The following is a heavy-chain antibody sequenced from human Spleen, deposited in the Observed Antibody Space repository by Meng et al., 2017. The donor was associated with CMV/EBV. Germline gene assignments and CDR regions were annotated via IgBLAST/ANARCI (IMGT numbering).Heavy chain of an antibody. CDR3: ARVPKWYFDL. CDR2: IYYTGTR. V-gene: IGHV4-30-4*08. J-gene: IGHJ2*01. Sequence: LPCDVSGDSITSADYYWSWLRQAPGKGLEWIGNIYYTGTRYYNPSFKSRVPISQDTSKNHFSLSLSSVTAADTAVYFCARVPKWYFDLWGRGTLVTVSS. CDR1: GDSITSADYY.